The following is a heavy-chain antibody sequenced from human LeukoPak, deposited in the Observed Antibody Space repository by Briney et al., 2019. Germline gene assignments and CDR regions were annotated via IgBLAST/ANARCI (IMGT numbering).Heavy chain of an antibody. CDR3: ARDVADAFDI. Sequence: GGSLRLSCAASGFAFSTYGMNWVRQAPGKGLEWVAVIWYDENNKYYADSVKGRFTISRDNSKNTLYLQMNSLRAEDTAVYYCARDVADAFDIWGQGTMVTVSS. J-gene: IGHJ3*02. CDR2: IWYDENNK. V-gene: IGHV3-33*08. D-gene: IGHD2-15*01. CDR1: GFAFSTYG.